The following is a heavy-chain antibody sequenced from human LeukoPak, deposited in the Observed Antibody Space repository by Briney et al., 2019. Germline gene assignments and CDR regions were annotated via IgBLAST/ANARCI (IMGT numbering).Heavy chain of an antibody. CDR1: GGTFSSYA. V-gene: IGHV1-69*05. D-gene: IGHD6-6*01. CDR3: ARGGGRIAARINAFDI. Sequence: GASVKVSCKASGGTFSSYAISWVRQAPGQGLEWMGGIIPIFGTANYAQKFQGRVTITTDESTSTAYMELSSLRSEDTAVYYCARGGGRIAARINAFDIWGQGTMVTVSS. J-gene: IGHJ3*02. CDR2: IIPIFGTA.